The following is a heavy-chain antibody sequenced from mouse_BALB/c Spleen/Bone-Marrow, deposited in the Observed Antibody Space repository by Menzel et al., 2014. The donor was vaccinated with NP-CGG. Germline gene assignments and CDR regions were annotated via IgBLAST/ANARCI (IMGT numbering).Heavy chain of an antibody. V-gene: IGHV14-1*02. D-gene: IGHD2-5*01. CDR3: LRSNCVFAY. J-gene: IGHJ3*01. Sequence: VQLQQSGAELVWPGALVKLSCKASGFNFKDYNMHWVRQRPEQGLECIAWIVPGNGKTLNETKLWGKASITAHTTSNPPCLHLSRQTSVDTACYYCLRSNCVFAYWGQGTLVTVSS. CDR2: IVPGNGKT. CDR1: GFNFKDYN.